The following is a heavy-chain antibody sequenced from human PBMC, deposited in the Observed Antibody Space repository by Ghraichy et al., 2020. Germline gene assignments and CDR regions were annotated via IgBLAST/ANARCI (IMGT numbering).Heavy chain of an antibody. J-gene: IGHJ3*02. V-gene: IGHV3-74*01. CDR2: INSDGSST. D-gene: IGHD3-3*01. Sequence: AGSLRLSCAASGFTFSSYWMHWVRQAPGKGLVWVSRINSDGSSTSYADSVKGRFTISRDNAKNTLYLQMNSLRAEDTAVYYCARVAPALYYDFWSGYPNAFDIWGQGTMVTVSS. CDR3: ARVAPALYYDFWSGYPNAFDI. CDR1: GFTFSSYW.